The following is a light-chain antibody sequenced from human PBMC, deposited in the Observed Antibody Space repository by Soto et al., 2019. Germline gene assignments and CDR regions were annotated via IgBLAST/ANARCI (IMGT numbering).Light chain of an antibody. J-gene: IGKJ1*01. V-gene: IGKV3-20*01. CDR2: GAS. CDR3: QQYNSYPWT. CDR1: QSISRSY. Sequence: EIVLTQSPGTLSLSPGERATLSCRSSQSISRSYLAWYQQKPGQAPRLLIYGASARATGIPDRFSGSGSGTDFTLTISSLQPDDFATYYCQQYNSYPWTFGQGTKVDIK.